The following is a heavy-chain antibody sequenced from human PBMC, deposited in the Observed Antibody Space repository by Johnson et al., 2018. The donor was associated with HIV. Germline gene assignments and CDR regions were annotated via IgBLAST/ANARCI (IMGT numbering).Heavy chain of an antibody. Sequence: EVQLVESGGGLVKPGGSLRLYCAASGFTFSNAWMSWVRQAPGKGLEWVGRIKSKTDGGTTDYAAPVKGRFTISRDDSKNTLYLQMNSLKTEDTAVYYCYARTSIAALGAFDIWGQGTMVTVSS. CDR1: GFTFSNAW. CDR3: YARTSIAALGAFDI. D-gene: IGHD6-6*01. V-gene: IGHV3-15*01. CDR2: IKSKTDGGTT. J-gene: IGHJ3*02.